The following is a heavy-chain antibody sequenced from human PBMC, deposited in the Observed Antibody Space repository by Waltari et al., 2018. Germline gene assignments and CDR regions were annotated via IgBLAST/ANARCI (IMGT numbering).Heavy chain of an antibody. Sequence: EVQLLESGGGLVQPGGSLSPSCSASGFRFINYIMFWVRQAPGKGLEYVSAISNNGGSTYYTDSVRGRFTISRDNSKNMLYLQMSSLRPEDTAVYYCESRPPVTRDYWGQGTLVTVSS. CDR1: GFRFINYI. V-gene: IGHV3-64D*06. D-gene: IGHD5-18*01. CDR2: ISNNGGST. J-gene: IGHJ4*02. CDR3: ESRPPVTRDY.